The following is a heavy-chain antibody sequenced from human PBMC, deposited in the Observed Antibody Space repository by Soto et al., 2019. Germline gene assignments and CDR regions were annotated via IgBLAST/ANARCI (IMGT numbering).Heavy chain of an antibody. Sequence: KSSETLSLTCTVSGGPISSSSYYWGWIRQPPGKGLEWIGSIYYSGSTYYNPSLKSRVTISVDTSKNQFSLKLSSVTAADTAVYYCARHYDYVLDYWGQGTRGTVSS. CDR1: GGPISSSSYY. J-gene: IGHJ4*02. D-gene: IGHD3-16*01. V-gene: IGHV4-39*01. CDR2: IYYSGST. CDR3: ARHYDYVLDY.